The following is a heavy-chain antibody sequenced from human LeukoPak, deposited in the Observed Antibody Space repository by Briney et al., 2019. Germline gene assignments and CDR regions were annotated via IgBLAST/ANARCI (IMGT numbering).Heavy chain of an antibody. V-gene: IGHV4-59*08. CDR3: ARQSPPDVLLWFGEKHPHYYFDY. CDR1: GGSISSYY. J-gene: IGHJ4*02. Sequence: PSETLSLTCTVSGGSISSYYWSWIRQPPGKGLEWIAYISDIGSINYNPSLKSRVTISVDTSKNQFSLKLSSVTAADTAVYYCARQSPPDVLLWFGEKHPHYYFDYWGQGTLVTVSS. D-gene: IGHD3-10*01. CDR2: ISDIGSI.